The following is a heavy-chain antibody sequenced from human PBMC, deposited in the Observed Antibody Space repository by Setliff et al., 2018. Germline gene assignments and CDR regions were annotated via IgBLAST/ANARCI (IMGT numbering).Heavy chain of an antibody. CDR2: IKQDGSET. CDR3: VRSHRNSGYDDFFDV. D-gene: IGHD5-12*01. J-gene: IGHJ4*02. V-gene: IGHV3-7*01. CDR1: GFTLSSYW. Sequence: GESLKISCVASGFTLSSYWMSWVRQAPGKGLEWVANIKQDGSETFYVDSVKGRFTISRDNAKNSLYVQMNSLRVEDTAVYYCVRSHRNSGYDDFFDVWGQGTLVTVSS.